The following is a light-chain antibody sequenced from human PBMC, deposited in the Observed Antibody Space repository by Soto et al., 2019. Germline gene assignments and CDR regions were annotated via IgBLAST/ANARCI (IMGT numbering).Light chain of an antibody. Sequence: EIVLTQSPGTLSLSPGERATLSCRASQSVSTYLAWYQQRPGQAPRLLIYGASNRATGIPDRFSGSGSGTDFTLTISSLEPEDFAVYYCQQRSNWPPITFGQGTRLEIK. J-gene: IGKJ5*01. V-gene: IGKV3-11*01. CDR2: GAS. CDR1: QSVSTY. CDR3: QQRSNWPPIT.